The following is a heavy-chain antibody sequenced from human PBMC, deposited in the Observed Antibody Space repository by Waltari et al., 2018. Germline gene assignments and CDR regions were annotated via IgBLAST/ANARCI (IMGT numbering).Heavy chain of an antibody. D-gene: IGHD2-15*01. Sequence: QVQLQQWGAGLLKPSETLSLTCAVYGGSFSGYYWSGIRQPPGKGLEWIGEINHSGSTNYNPSLKSRVTISVDTSKNQCSLKLSSVTAADTAVYYCARWRSRGYCSGGSCRFDYWGQGTLVTVSS. CDR3: ARWRSRGYCSGGSCRFDY. V-gene: IGHV4-34*01. CDR2: INHSGST. CDR1: GGSFSGYY. J-gene: IGHJ4*02.